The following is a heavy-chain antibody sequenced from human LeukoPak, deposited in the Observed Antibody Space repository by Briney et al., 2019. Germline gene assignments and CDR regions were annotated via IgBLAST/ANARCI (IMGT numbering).Heavy chain of an antibody. CDR1: GYSLTTNYS. CDR3: ARLANYVPVY. V-gene: IGHV4-38-2*01. J-gene: IGHJ4*02. CDR2: VHHRGRT. D-gene: IGHD1-7*01. Sequence: SPTLSLTCSVSGYSLTTNYSWGWIRQPPGKGLEWIGSVHHRGRTFYNPSLKSRPPISLETSKNHVSLKLTPVTSADTAVYYCARLANYVPVYWGQGTLVIVSS.